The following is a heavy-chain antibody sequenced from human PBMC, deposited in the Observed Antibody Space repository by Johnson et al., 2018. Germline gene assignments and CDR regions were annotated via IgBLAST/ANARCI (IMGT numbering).Heavy chain of an antibody. Sequence: QVQLQESGPGLVKPWETLSLTCIVSGGSITSYYWSWIRQPPGKGLEWIGYIYYSGSTNYKPSLKSRVSISVDTSKNQFPLKLSSVTAADTAVYYLAGGVAPPYFYYGRDVWGQGTTVTVSS. CDR2: IYYSGST. D-gene: IGHD3-16*01. CDR3: AGGVAPPYFYYGRDV. CDR1: GGSITSYY. V-gene: IGHV4-59*12. J-gene: IGHJ6*02.